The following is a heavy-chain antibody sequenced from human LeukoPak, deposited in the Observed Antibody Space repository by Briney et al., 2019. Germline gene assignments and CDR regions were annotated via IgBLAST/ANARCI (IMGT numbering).Heavy chain of an antibody. CDR3: ARGTTDAY. J-gene: IGHJ4*02. V-gene: IGHV1-46*01. CDR1: GYTFTSYY. D-gene: IGHD1-1*01. Sequence: ASVKVSCKASGYTFTSYYIDWVRQAPGQGLEWMGVINPSGGSTRYAQKFRGRVTMIGDPSTRTVYMELSSLTSDDTAVYYCARGTTDAYWGQGTPVTVSS. CDR2: INPSGGST.